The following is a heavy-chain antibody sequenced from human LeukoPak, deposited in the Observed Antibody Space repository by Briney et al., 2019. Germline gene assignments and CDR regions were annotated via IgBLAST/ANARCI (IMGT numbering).Heavy chain of an antibody. V-gene: IGHV3-23*01. Sequence: GGSLRLSCAASGFTFSNAWMSWVRQAPGKGLEWVSAISGSGGSTYYADSVKGRFTISRDNSKNTLYLQMNSLRAEDTAVYYCAKGDSAHFDYWGQGTLVTVSS. CDR3: AKGDSAHFDY. J-gene: IGHJ4*02. CDR2: ISGSGGST. CDR1: GFTFSNAW. D-gene: IGHD6-25*01.